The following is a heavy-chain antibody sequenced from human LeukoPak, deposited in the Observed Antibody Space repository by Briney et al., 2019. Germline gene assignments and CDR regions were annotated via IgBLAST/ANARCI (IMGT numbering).Heavy chain of an antibody. D-gene: IGHD1-26*01. V-gene: IGHV3-23*01. CDR2: ISGSGGST. CDR3: AKDAPYIVGAHEDDFDI. CDR1: GFTFSDHY. J-gene: IGHJ3*02. Sequence: GGSLRLSCAASGFTFSDHYMSWIRQAPGKGLEWVSAISGSGGSTYYADSVKGRFTISRDNSKNTLYLQMNSVRAEDTAVYYCAKDAPYIVGAHEDDFDIWGQGTMVTVSS.